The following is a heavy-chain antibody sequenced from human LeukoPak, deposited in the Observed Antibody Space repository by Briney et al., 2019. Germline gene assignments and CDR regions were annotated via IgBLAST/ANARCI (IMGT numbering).Heavy chain of an antibody. CDR2: IKQDGSEK. CDR3: ASPGIAVAVGP. CDR1: GFTFSSYW. D-gene: IGHD6-19*01. J-gene: IGHJ5*02. V-gene: IGHV3-7*03. Sequence: GGSLRLSCAASGFTFSSYWMSWVRQAPGKGLEWVANIKQDGSEKYYVDSVKGRFTISRDNSKNTLYLQMNSLRAEDTAVYYCASPGIAVAVGPWGQGTLVIVSS.